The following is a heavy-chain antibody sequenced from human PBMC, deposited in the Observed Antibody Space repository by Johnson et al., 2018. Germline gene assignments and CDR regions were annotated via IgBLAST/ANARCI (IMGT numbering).Heavy chain of an antibody. D-gene: IGHD3-3*01. CDR1: RFTFSSYS. V-gene: IGHV3-21*01. J-gene: IGHJ3*02. CDR2: IRGSSSYI. Sequence: VQLVESGGGLVKPGGSLRLSCAASRFTFSSYSMNWVRQAPGKGLEWVSSIRGSSSYINYADSVKGRFTISRDNAKNSLYLQMNSLRAEDAAVYYCATGYDFSTYSFDIWGQGTMVTVSS. CDR3: ATGYDFSTYSFDI.